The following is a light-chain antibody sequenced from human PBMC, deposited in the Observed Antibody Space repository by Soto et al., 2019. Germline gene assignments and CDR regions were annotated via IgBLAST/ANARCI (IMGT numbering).Light chain of an antibody. Sequence: EIVMTQSPAALSVSLGERVSLTCRASQGVSSYLAWYQQKPGQAPRLLISDASTRATDIPDRFSGSGSGTAFTLTISSLQSSDLAVYYCLQYSTWPPLYTFGQGTKLEIK. CDR1: QGVSSY. J-gene: IGKJ2*01. CDR2: DAS. CDR3: LQYSTWPPLYT. V-gene: IGKV3-15*01.